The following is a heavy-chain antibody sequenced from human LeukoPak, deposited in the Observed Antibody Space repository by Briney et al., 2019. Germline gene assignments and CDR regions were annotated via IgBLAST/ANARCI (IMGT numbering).Heavy chain of an antibody. CDR1: GGTFSSYA. J-gene: IGHJ4*02. D-gene: IGHD3-22*01. Sequence: SVKVSCKASGGTFSSYAISWVRQAPGQGLEWMGGIIPIFGTANYAQKFQGRVTITTDESTSTAYMELSSLRSEDTAVYYRVLYYYDSSGYYYVDWGQGTLVTVSS. CDR3: VLYYYDSSGYYYVD. CDR2: IIPIFGTA. V-gene: IGHV1-69*05.